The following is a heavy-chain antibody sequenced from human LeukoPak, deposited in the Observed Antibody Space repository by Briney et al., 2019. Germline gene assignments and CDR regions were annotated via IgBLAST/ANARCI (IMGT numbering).Heavy chain of an antibody. J-gene: IGHJ4*02. V-gene: IGHV3-66*02. CDR2: IYSGGST. D-gene: IGHD4-11*01. CDR3: ARDRGRLQHDY. Sequence: GGSLRLSCAASGFLFSRYWMSWVRQAPGKGLEWVSVIYSGGSTYYADSVKGRFTISRDNSKNTLYIQMNSLRAEDTAVYYCARDRGRLQHDYWGQGTLVTVSS. CDR1: GFLFSRYW.